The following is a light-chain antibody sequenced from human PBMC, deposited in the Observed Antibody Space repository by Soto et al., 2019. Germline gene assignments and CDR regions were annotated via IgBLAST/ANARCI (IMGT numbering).Light chain of an antibody. V-gene: IGLV2-8*01. CDR3: SSYAGTSNV. J-gene: IGLJ1*01. CDR1: SGDVGGYNY. Sequence: QSALTQPRSASGSPGQSVAICCTGTSGDVGGYNYVSWYQQHPGKAPKLMIYEVNKRPSGVPDRFSGSTSGNTASLTVSGLPAEHEAHYYCSSYAGTSNVFGTGTKVTVL. CDR2: EVN.